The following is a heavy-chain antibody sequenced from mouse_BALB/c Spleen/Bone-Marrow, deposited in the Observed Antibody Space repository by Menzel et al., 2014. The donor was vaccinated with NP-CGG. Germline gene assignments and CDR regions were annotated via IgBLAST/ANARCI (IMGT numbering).Heavy chain of an antibody. D-gene: IGHD1-1*01. CDR1: GYTFTSYV. J-gene: IGHJ2*01. V-gene: IGHV1-14*01. Sequence: EVQLQHSGPELVKPGTSVKMSCKASGYTFTSYVIHRVKQKPGQGLEWIGYINPFNDGTKYNEKLKDKATLTSDKSSNTAYMELSSLTSEDSAVYYCARTGNYYGSSFDYWGQGTTLTVSS. CDR2: INPFNDGT. CDR3: ARTGNYYGSSFDY.